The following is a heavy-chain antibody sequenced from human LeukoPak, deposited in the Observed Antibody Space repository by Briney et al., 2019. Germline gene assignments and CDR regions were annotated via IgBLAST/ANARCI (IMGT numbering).Heavy chain of an antibody. D-gene: IGHD1-26*01. CDR2: ISGSGGST. CDR1: GFTFSSYA. Sequence: PGGSLRLSCAASGFTFSSYAMSWVRQPPGKGLEWVSSISGSGGSTYDADSVKGRFTISRDNSKNTLDLQMNSLRADDTAVYYCARDRALVGATPPDSWGQGTLVTVSS. V-gene: IGHV3-23*01. J-gene: IGHJ5*01. CDR3: ARDRALVGATPPDS.